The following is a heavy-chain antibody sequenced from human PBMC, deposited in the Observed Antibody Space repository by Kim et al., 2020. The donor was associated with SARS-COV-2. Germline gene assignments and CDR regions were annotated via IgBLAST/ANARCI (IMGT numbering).Heavy chain of an antibody. J-gene: IGHJ2*01. CDR1: GFTFSSYD. CDR2: IGTAGDP. V-gene: IGHV3-13*05. Sequence: GGSLRLSCAASGFTFSSYDMHWVRQATGKGLEWVSAIGTAGDPYYPGSVKGRFTISRENAKNSLYLQMNSLRAGDTAVYYCARTRYGGIWGNNWYFDLWGRGTLVTVSS. D-gene: IGHD3-10*01. CDR3: ARTRYGGIWGNNWYFDL.